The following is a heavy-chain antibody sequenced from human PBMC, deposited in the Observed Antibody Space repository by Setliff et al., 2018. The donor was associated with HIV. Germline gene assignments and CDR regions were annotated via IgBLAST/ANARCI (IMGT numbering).Heavy chain of an antibody. CDR3: ARGRAAAVNKAGYYYYMDV. J-gene: IGHJ6*03. Sequence: SVKVSCKASGYTFTSYAMNWVRQAPGQGLEWTGWINTNTGNPTYAQGFTGRFVFSLDTSVSTAYLQISSLKAEDTAVYYCARGRAAAVNKAGYYYYMDVWGKGTTVTVSS. V-gene: IGHV7-4-1*02. D-gene: IGHD6-13*01. CDR1: GYTFTSYA. CDR2: INTNTGNP.